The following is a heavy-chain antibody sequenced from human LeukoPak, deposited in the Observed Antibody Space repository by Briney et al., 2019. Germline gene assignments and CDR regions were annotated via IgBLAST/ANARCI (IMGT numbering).Heavy chain of an antibody. CDR1: GGSFSGYY. CDR3: ARVRGYSYGPRTPYYYYYMDV. J-gene: IGHJ6*03. CDR2: INHSGST. Sequence: PSETLSLTCAVYGGSFSGYYWSWIRQPPGKGLEWIGEINHSGSTNYNPSLKSRVPISVDTSKNQFSLKLSSVTAADTAVYYCARVRGYSYGPRTPYYYYYMDVWGKGTTVTVSS. D-gene: IGHD5-18*01. V-gene: IGHV4-34*01.